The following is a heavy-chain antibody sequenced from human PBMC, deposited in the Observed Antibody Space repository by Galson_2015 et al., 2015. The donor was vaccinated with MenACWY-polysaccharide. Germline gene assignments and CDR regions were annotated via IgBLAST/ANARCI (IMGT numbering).Heavy chain of an antibody. Sequence: SLRLSCAASGFTFSDYYMTWIRQAPGKGLDWVSYISSSGSTVDYADSVKGRFTISRDNAKNSLYLQMSSLRAEDTAVFYCARDGGGGGYCSSTSCRGAFDIRGQGTVVTVSS. CDR3: ARDGGGGGYCSSTSCRGAFDI. V-gene: IGHV3-11*01. CDR1: GFTFSDYY. D-gene: IGHD2-2*01. CDR2: ISSSGSTV. J-gene: IGHJ3*02.